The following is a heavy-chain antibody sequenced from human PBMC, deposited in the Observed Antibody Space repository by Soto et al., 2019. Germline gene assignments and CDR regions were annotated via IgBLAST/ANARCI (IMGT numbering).Heavy chain of an antibody. CDR3: ASRAYCGGDCFDAFDI. CDR2: ISAYNGNT. CDR1: GYTFTSYG. Sequence: QVQLVQSGAEVKKPGASVKVSCKASGYTFTSYGISWVRQAPGQGLEWMGWISAYNGNTNYAQKLQGRVTMTTDTSTSTAYMELRSLRSDDTAVYYCASRAYCGGDCFDAFDIWGQGRMVTVSS. J-gene: IGHJ3*02. V-gene: IGHV1-18*01. D-gene: IGHD2-21*02.